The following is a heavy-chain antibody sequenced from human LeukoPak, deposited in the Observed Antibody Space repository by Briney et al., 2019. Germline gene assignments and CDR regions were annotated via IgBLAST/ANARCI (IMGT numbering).Heavy chain of an antibody. Sequence: GSLRLSCAASGFTFSSDAMSWVRQDPGKGLEWVSAISGSGGSTYYADSVKGRFTISRDNSKNTLYLQMNSLRAEDTAVYYCEKARLLNWFDPWGQGTLVTVSS. CDR3: EKARLLNWFDP. CDR1: GFTFSSDA. J-gene: IGHJ5*02. CDR2: ISGSGGST. V-gene: IGHV3-23*01. D-gene: IGHD5-18*01.